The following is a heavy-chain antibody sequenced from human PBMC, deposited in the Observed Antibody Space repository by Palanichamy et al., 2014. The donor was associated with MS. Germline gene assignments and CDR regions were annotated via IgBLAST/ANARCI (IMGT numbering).Heavy chain of an antibody. CDR1: GGSISSYY. Sequence: QVQLQESGPGLVKPSETLSLTCTVSGGSISSYYWSWIRQPPGKGLEWIGYIYYSGSTNYNPSLKSRVTISVDTSKNQFSLKLSSVTAAGTAVYYCAREKGAHAPFFDYWGQGTLVTVSS. V-gene: IGHV4-59*01. D-gene: IGHD1-26*01. CDR3: AREKGAHAPFFDY. J-gene: IGHJ4*02. CDR2: IYYSGST.